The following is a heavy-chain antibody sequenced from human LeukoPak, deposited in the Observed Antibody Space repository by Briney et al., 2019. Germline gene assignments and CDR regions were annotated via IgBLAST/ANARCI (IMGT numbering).Heavy chain of an antibody. V-gene: IGHV3-21*01. CDR2: ISSSSSYI. J-gene: IGHJ4*02. D-gene: IGHD4-23*01. CDR3: AREPDGYGGSE. Sequence: GGSLRLSCAASGFTFSSYSMNWVRQAPGKGLEWVSSISSSSSYIYYADSVKGRFTISRDNAKNSLYLQMNSLRAEDTAVYYCAREPDGYGGSEWGQGTLVTVSS. CDR1: GFTFSSYS.